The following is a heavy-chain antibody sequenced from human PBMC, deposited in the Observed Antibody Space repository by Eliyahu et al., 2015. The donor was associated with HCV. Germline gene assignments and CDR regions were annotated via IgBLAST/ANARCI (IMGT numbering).Heavy chain of an antibody. CDR2: INGDGSSV. Sequence: EVHLVESGGGLVQPGGSLRLSCGASGFTFSSFWMHWVRQAPGKGLVWVXRINGDGSSVSYADSVKGRFTISRDNAKNTLYLQMNSLRAEDTAMYYCARDYNSLAYWGQGTLVTVSS. D-gene: IGHD1-1*01. CDR1: GFTFSSFW. CDR3: ARDYNSLAY. J-gene: IGHJ4*02. V-gene: IGHV3-74*01.